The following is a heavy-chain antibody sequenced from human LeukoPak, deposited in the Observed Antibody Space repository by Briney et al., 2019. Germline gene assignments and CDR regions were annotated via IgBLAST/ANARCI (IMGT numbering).Heavy chain of an antibody. V-gene: IGHV1-69*06. J-gene: IGHJ3*02. CDR3: AREGRLLWFGKNSNNAFDI. Sequence: SVKVSCKASGGTFSNYAISWVRQAPGQGLEWMGGIIPIFGTANYAQKFQGRVTITADKSTSTAYMELSSLRSEDTAVYYCAREGRLLWFGKNSNNAFDIWGQGTMVTVSS. CDR1: GGTFSNYA. D-gene: IGHD3-10*01. CDR2: IIPIFGTA.